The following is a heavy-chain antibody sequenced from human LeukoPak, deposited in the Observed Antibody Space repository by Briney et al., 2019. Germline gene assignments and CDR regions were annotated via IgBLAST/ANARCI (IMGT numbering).Heavy chain of an antibody. J-gene: IGHJ4*02. CDR1: GFTFSSYG. CDR2: IWYDGSNK. D-gene: IGHD3-10*01. CDR3: AKPYYYGSGSYYPQYFDY. V-gene: IGHV3-33*06. Sequence: GGSLRLSCAASGFTFSSYGMHWVRQAPGKGLEWVAVIWYDGSNKYYADAVKGRFTISRDNSKNTLYLQMNSLRAEDTAVYYCAKPYYYGSGSYYPQYFDYWGQGTLVTVSS.